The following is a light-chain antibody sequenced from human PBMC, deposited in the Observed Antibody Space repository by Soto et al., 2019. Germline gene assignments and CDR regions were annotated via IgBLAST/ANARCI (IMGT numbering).Light chain of an antibody. Sequence: EVVMMQSPATLSVSPGARATLSCGASQNVYGSLAWYQQKPGQAPRLLIYGTSTRATDIPARFSGSGSETEFTLTISSLQSEDVGLYYCQQYNNWPWTFGQGTKVDIK. V-gene: IGKV3-15*01. CDR2: GTS. J-gene: IGKJ1*01. CDR1: QNVYGS. CDR3: QQYNNWPWT.